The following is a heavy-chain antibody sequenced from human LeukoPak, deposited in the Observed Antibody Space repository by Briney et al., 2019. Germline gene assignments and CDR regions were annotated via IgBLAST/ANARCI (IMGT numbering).Heavy chain of an antibody. V-gene: IGHV1-18*01. CDR3: ARVPPIFGVATYHYYMDV. D-gene: IGHD3-3*01. J-gene: IGHJ6*03. CDR1: GYTFTSYG. CDR2: ISAYSGNT. Sequence: ASVKVSCKASGYTFTSYGISWVRQAPGQGLEWMGWISAYSGNTNYAQKLQGRVTMTTDTSTSTAYMELRSLRSDDTAVYYCARVPPIFGVATYHYYMDVWGKGTTVTVSS.